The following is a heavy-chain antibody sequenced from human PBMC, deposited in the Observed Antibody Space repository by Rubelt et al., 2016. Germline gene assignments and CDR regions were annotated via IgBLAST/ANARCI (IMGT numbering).Heavy chain of an antibody. J-gene: IGHJ3*02. D-gene: IGHD3-3*01. V-gene: IGHV4-59*01. CDR3: ARIGCSTIPLSAFDI. CDR1: GGSISSYY. Sequence: QVQLQESGPGLVKPSGTLSLTCTVSGGSISSYYWSWIRQPPGKGLEWIGYTYYSGGTNYNPSLKSRVTISPDTSKNQFSRRLNSVTAADTAVYYCARIGCSTIPLSAFDIWGQGTMVTVSS. CDR2: TYYSGGT.